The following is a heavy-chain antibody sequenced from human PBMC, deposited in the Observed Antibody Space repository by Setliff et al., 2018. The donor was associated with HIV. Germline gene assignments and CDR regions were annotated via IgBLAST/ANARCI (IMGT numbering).Heavy chain of an antibody. V-gene: IGHV1-24*01. J-gene: IGHJ4*02. CDR1: GGTLRSFS. Sequence: ASVKVSCKPSGGTLRSFSSWTLSWVRQAPGKGLEWMGGFVPEDGEKIYAKNFQGRVTMTEETSTGTAYMELSSLTSDDTAVYYCATFYDSGSFTSFDHWGQGTRVTVSS. CDR3: ATFYDSGSFTSFDH. CDR2: FVPEDGEK. D-gene: IGHD3-10*01.